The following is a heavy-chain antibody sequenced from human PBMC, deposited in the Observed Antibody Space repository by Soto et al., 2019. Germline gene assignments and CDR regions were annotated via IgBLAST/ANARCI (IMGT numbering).Heavy chain of an antibody. J-gene: IGHJ4*02. CDR1: GGSFSGNY. CDR2: SNHSGST. CDR3: GRGFKGPKLRI. V-gene: IGHV4-34*01. D-gene: IGHD3-3*01. Sequence: SETLSLTCAVYGGSFSGNYWSWIRQPPGKGLEWIGESNHSGSTNYNPSLKSRVTISVDTSKNQFSLKLRSVTAADMAIYYCGRGFKGPKLRIWGLGTLVTVS.